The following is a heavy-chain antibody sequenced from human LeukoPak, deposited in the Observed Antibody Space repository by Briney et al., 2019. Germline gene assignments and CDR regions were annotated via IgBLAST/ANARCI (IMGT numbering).Heavy chain of an antibody. J-gene: IGHJ4*01. CDR1: GFSLSDYW. CDR3: AGDYIWGRLF. V-gene: IGHV3-74*01. D-gene: IGHD3-16*01. CDR2: ITSDGSTT. Sequence: GGSLRLSCVGSGFSLSDYWMHWARQTPGKGLMWVSRITSDGSTTWYADSVKGRFTVSRDNAKNTLFLEMNSLRDEDTAVYYCAGDYIWGRLFWGQGTLVTVSS.